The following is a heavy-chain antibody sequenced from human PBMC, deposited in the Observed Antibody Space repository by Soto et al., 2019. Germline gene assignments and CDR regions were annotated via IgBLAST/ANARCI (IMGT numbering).Heavy chain of an antibody. Sequence: QITLKESCPTLVKPTQTLTLTCTFSGFSLNTSGVVVCWIRQPPGKALEWLALIYWDDDKRYSPSLKSRLTITEDTAKTQVVPTTTNRDPVDTVTNYSEHTQYNGRTWVDPWGQGNLVTVSS. CDR1: GFSLNTSGVV. V-gene: IGHV2-5*02. J-gene: IGHJ5*02. D-gene: IGHD1-1*01. CDR3: EHTQYNGRTWVDP. CDR2: IYWDDDK.